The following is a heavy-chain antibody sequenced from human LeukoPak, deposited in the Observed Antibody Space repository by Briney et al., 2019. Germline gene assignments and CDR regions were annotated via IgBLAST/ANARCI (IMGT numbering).Heavy chain of an antibody. CDR2: ISSSGSTI. D-gene: IGHD3-10*01. Sequence: GGSLRLSCAASGFTFSSYEMNWVRQAPGKGLEWVSYISSSGSTIYYADSVKGRFTISRDNAKNSLYLQMNSLRAEDTAVYYCARSYYGSGSYFYYWGQGTLVTVSS. CDR1: GFTFSSYE. CDR3: ARSYYGSGSYFYY. V-gene: IGHV3-48*03. J-gene: IGHJ4*02.